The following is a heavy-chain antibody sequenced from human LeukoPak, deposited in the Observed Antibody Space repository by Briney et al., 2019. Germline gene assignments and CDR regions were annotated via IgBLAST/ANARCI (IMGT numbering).Heavy chain of an antibody. Sequence: ASVKVSCKASGYTFTTYGISWVRQAPGQGLEWMGWISTYNGNTHYAQKFQGRVTMTTDTSTSTAYMELRSLRSDDMAVYYCARDPTEDFWSGFYSYFDFWGQGTLVTVSS. CDR1: GYTFTTYG. J-gene: IGHJ4*02. V-gene: IGHV1-18*03. CDR3: ARDPTEDFWSGFYSYFDF. CDR2: ISTYNGNT. D-gene: IGHD3-3*01.